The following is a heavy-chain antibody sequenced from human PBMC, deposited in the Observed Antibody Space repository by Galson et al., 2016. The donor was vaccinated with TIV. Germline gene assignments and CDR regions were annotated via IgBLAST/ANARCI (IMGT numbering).Heavy chain of an antibody. J-gene: IGHJ4*02. Sequence: SLRLSCAASGFAFSGYAMSWVRQAPGKGLEWVSSIGGIGVNTYYADSVKGRFTISRDNSKNTLYLQMNSLRVEDTAVYYCEKFRTWDILGHFDYWGQGILVTVSS. CDR1: GFAFSGYA. V-gene: IGHV3-23*01. D-gene: IGHD2-15*01. CDR2: IGGIGVNT. CDR3: EKFRTWDILGHFDY.